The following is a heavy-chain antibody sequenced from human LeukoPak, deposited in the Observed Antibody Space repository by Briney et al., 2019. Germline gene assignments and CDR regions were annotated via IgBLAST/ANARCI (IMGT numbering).Heavy chain of an antibody. D-gene: IGHD2-2*01. CDR2: FDPEDGET. V-gene: IGHV1-24*01. J-gene: IGHJ5*02. CDR3: ATETVVVPAASLDP. Sequence: GVSVKVSCKVSGYTLTELSMHWVRQAPGKGLEWMGGFDPEDGETIYAQKFQGRVTMTEDTSTDTAYMELSSLRSEGTAVYYCATETVVVPAASLDPWGQGTLVTVSS. CDR1: GYTLTELS.